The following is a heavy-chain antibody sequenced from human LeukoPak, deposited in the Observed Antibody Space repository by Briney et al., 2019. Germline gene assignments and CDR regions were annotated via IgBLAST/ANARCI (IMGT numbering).Heavy chain of an antibody. D-gene: IGHD3-10*01. CDR2: INHNGNVN. Sequence: GGSLRLSCAASGFTFSSYAMHWVRQAPGKGLEWVASINHNGNVNYYVDSVKGRFTISRDNAKNTLYLQMNSLRAEDTAVYYCARGGPGVFAYWGQGTLVTVSS. V-gene: IGHV3-7*03. CDR3: ARGGPGVFAY. J-gene: IGHJ4*02. CDR1: GFTFSSYA.